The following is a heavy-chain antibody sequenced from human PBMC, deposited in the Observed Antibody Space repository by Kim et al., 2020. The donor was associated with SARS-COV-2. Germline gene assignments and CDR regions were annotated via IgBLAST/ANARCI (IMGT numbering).Heavy chain of an antibody. CDR1: GFTFNTYA. D-gene: IGHD2-8*02. J-gene: IGHJ4*02. CDR2: ITDSGGST. CDR3: MRAFDTYWLGFDY. V-gene: IGHV3-23*01. Sequence: GGSLRLSCAASGFTFNTYAMSWVRQAPGKGLEWVSSITDSGGSTYYADSVKGRFTISRDNSKNTLFLQMSGLRAEDTALYFCMRAFDTYWLGFDYWGQGNLGTVSP.